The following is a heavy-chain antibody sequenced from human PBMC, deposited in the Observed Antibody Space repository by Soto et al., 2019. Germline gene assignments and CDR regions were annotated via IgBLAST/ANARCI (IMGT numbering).Heavy chain of an antibody. D-gene: IGHD2-15*01. J-gene: IGHJ4*02. V-gene: IGHV4-39*01. CDR3: ARQERVVTGLSY. CDR2: IYYSGST. Sequence: SSETLSLTCTVSGGSISSSSYYWGWIRQPPGKGLEWIGSIYYSGSTYYNPSLKSRVTISVDTSKNQFSLKLSSVTAADTAVYYCARQERVVTGLSYCGQGTLVTVSP. CDR1: GGSISSSSYY.